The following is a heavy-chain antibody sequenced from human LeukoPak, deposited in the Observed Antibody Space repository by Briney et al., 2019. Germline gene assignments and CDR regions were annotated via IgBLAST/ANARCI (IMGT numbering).Heavy chain of an antibody. Sequence: GGSLRLSCAASGFTFSSIWMSWVRQAPGKGLEWVANINQDGREKYYVDSRKGRFTISRDNAKNSLYLQMNSLRAEDTAVYFCGSPRRGYWGQGTLVTVSS. V-gene: IGHV3-7*01. J-gene: IGHJ4*02. CDR1: GFTFSSIW. CDR2: INQDGREK. CDR3: GSPRRGY.